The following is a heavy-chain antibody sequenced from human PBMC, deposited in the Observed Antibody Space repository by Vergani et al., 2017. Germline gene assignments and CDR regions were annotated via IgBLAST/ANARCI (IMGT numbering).Heavy chain of an antibody. CDR2: ISYDGSNK. CDR3: ARDLWTEDYYYYGMDV. J-gene: IGHJ6*02. D-gene: IGHD2-21*01. CDR1: GFTFSSYA. Sequence: QVQLVQSGAEVKKPGASVKVSCKASGFTFSSYAMHWVRQAPGKGLEWVAVISYDGSNKYYADSVKGRFTISRDNSKNTLYLQMNSLRAEDTAVYYCARDLWTEDYYYYGMDVWGQGTTVTVSS. V-gene: IGHV3-30-3*01.